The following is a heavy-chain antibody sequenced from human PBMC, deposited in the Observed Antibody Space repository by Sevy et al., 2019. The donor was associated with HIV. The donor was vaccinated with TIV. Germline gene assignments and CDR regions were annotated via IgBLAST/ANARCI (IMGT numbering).Heavy chain of an antibody. CDR1: GFTFSTYW. CDR3: ARALADWGSFHYSS. Sequence: GGSLRLSCAASGFTFSTYWMTWVRQAPGKGLEWVANIKRDGTDTNYVDSVRGRFTISRDNGRNLLYLHMNSLRAEDTAVYFCARALADWGSFHYSSWGRGVLVTVSS. D-gene: IGHD3-16*01. V-gene: IGHV3-7*01. J-gene: IGHJ4*02. CDR2: IKRDGTDT.